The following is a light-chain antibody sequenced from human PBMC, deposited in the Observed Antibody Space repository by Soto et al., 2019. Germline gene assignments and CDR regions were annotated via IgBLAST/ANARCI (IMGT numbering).Light chain of an antibody. CDR3: QSYDSNLSGYV. CDR1: RSNIGAGYD. J-gene: IGLJ1*01. Sequence: QSVLTQPPSVPGAPGQRVTISCTGSRSNIGAGYDVHWYQQLPGTAPKLLIYGNSNRPSGVPDRFSGSKSGTSASLAITGLQAEDEADYYCQSYDSNLSGYVFGTGTKLTVL. CDR2: GNS. V-gene: IGLV1-40*01.